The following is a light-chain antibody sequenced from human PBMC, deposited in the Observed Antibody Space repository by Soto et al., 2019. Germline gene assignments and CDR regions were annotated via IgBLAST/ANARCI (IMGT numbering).Light chain of an antibody. CDR3: SSYAGSYTLV. CDR1: SSDVGTYNY. J-gene: IGLJ2*01. V-gene: IGLV2-11*01. Sequence: QSALTQPRSVSGSPGQSVTISCTGTSSDVGTYNYVSWYQQHPGKAPKLMIYDVNKRPSGVSDRFSGSKSGNTASLTISGLQAEDEADYYCSSYAGSYTLVFGGGTKLTVL. CDR2: DVN.